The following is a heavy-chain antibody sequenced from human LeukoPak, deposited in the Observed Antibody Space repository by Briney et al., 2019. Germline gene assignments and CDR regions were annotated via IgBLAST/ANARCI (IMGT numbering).Heavy chain of an antibody. CDR1: GFAFSSYA. CDR3: ARVPRMAGKTIQTNYDDFWSYDYYMDV. J-gene: IGHJ6*03. Sequence: QTGGSLRLSCAASGFAFSSYAMHWVRQAPGKGLEWVAVISYDGSNKYYADSVKGRFTSSRDNSKNTLYLQMNSLRGEDTAVYYCARVPRMAGKTIQTNYDDFWSYDYYMDVWGKGTTVTVSS. D-gene: IGHD3-3*01. CDR2: ISYDGSNK. V-gene: IGHV3-30*04.